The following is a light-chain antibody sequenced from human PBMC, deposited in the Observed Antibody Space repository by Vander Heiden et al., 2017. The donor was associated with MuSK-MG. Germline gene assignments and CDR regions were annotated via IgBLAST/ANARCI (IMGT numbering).Light chain of an antibody. Sequence: SAELTQDPAGPAALGQTVRITCQGDSLRSYYASWYQQKPGQAPVLVIYGKNNRPSGIPDRFSGSSSGNTASLTITGAQAEDEADYYCNSRDSSGNHVFGTGTKVTVL. CDR1: SLRSYY. J-gene: IGLJ1*01. CDR2: GKN. CDR3: NSRDSSGNHV. V-gene: IGLV3-19*01.